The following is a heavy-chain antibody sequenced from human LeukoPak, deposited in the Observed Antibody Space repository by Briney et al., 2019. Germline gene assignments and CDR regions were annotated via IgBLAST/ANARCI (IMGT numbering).Heavy chain of an antibody. CDR3: VRQPRVHTPDF. Sequence: KVSCKASGYTFTSYGISWVRQAPGQGLEWMGIVSPSDSDTRYSPSFQGQVTISADKSITTAYLQWSSLKASDTAIYYCVRQPRVHTPDFWGQGTLVTVSS. CDR1: GYTFTSYG. CDR2: VSPSDSDT. D-gene: IGHD1-1*01. J-gene: IGHJ4*02. V-gene: IGHV5-51*01.